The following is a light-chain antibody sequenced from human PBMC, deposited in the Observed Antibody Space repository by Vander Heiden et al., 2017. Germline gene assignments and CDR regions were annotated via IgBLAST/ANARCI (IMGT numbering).Light chain of an antibody. CDR1: SSNIGNNY. CDR3: GTWDSSLSVV. J-gene: IGLJ2*01. CDR2: DND. V-gene: IGLV1-51*01. Sequence: QLVLTQPPSVSAAPGQKVTMSCSGSSSNIGNNYVSLYQHLPGTAPKLLIYDNDQRPSGIPDRFSGSRSGTSATLGITGIQTGDEADYYCGTWDSSLSVVFGGGTKLTVL.